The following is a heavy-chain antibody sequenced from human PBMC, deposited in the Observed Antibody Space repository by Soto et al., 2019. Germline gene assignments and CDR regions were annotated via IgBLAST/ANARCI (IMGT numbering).Heavy chain of an antibody. CDR3: ARRLSGSYYRVYYFDY. CDR2: IYYSGST. V-gene: IGHV4-39*01. CDR1: GGSISSSSYY. J-gene: IGHJ4*02. D-gene: IGHD1-26*01. Sequence: QLQLQESGPGLVKPSETLSLTCTVSGGSISSSSYYWGWIRQPPGKGLEWIGSIYYSGSTYYNPSLKSRVTISVDTSKNQFSLKLTSVTAADTAVYYCARRLSGSYYRVYYFDYWGQGTLVTVSS.